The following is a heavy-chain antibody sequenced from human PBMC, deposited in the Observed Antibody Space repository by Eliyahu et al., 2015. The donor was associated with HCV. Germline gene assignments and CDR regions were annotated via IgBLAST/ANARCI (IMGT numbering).Heavy chain of an antibody. CDR1: GFVFSSSA. CDR2: IVVASGAT. J-gene: IGHJ5*02. V-gene: IGHV1-58*01. D-gene: IGHD4-17*01. Sequence: QMQLVQSGPEVKKPGTSVKVSCKASGFVFSSSAVQWVRQARGQPLEWIGWIVVASGATNSAQRFQERVTFTRDMSTTTAYMELSSLRSEDTAVYYXXNDCAAEGAQLRQWFDPWGQGTLVTVSS. CDR3: XNDCAAEGAQLRQWFDP.